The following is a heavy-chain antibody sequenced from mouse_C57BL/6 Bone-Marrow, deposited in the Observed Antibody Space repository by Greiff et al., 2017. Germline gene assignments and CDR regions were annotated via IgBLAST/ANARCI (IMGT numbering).Heavy chain of an antibody. J-gene: IGHJ3*01. CDR2: ISSGGSYT. CDR3: ARLGYGYVPWFAY. Sequence: EVKLMESGGDLVKPGGSLKLSCAASGFTFSSYGMSWVRQTPDKRLEWVATISSGGSYTYYPDSVKGRFTISRDNAKNTLYLQMRSLKSEDTAMYYCARLGYGYVPWFAYWGQGTLVTVSA. D-gene: IGHD2-2*01. CDR1: GFTFSSYG. V-gene: IGHV5-6*01.